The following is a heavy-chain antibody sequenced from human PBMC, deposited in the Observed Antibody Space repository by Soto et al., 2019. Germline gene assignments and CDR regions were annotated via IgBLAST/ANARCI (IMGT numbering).Heavy chain of an antibody. D-gene: IGHD2-2*01. J-gene: IGHJ4*02. CDR2: ISGSGGTT. CDR3: AKDRSSTSCYAFDY. CDR1: GFTFRNYA. Sequence: VQLLESGGGLVQPGGSLRLSCAASGFTFRNYAMSWARQAPGKGLEWVSAISGSGGTTHYADSVKGRFTISRDYSKNTLYLQMNSLRVEDTAVYYCAKDRSSTSCYAFDYWGQGSLVTVSS. V-gene: IGHV3-23*01.